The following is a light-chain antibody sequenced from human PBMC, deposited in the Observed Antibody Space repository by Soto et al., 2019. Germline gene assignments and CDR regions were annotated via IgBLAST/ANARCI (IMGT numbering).Light chain of an antibody. CDR3: SSYTSSSTLAVV. V-gene: IGLV2-14*01. Sequence: QSALTQPASVSGSPGQSITISCTGNSSDVGGYNYVSWYQQHPGKAPKPMIYEVSNRPSGVSNRFSGSKSGNTASLTISGLQAEDEADYYCSSYTSSSTLAVVFGGGTKLTVL. CDR1: SSDVGGYNY. CDR2: EVS. J-gene: IGLJ2*01.